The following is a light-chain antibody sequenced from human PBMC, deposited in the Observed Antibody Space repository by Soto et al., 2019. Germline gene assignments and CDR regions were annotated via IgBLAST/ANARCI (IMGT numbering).Light chain of an antibody. CDR1: NIESKS. CDR2: DDS. CDR3: QVWDRSSDHYV. Sequence: SYDLTQPPSVSVAPGQTARITCGGSNIESKSVHWYQQKPGQAPVLAVYDDSDRPSGIPERFSGSNSGNTATLTISGVEAGDEADYYCQVWDRSSDHYVFGTGTKLTVL. V-gene: IGLV3-21*02. J-gene: IGLJ1*01.